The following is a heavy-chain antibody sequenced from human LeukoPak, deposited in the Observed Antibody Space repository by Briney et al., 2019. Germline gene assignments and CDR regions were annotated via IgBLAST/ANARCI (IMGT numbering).Heavy chain of an antibody. CDR1: GFTFSDYY. V-gene: IGHV3-11*01. CDR2: ISNSGSTI. D-gene: IGHD5-12*01. CDR3: ARDPGGYEQARYYYYGMDV. J-gene: IGHJ6*02. Sequence: GGSLRLSCAASGFTFSDYYMSWIRQAPGKGLEWVSYISNSGSTIYYADSVKGRFTISRDNAKNSLYLQMNSLRAEDTAVYYCARDPGGYEQARYYYYGMDVWGQGTTVTVSS.